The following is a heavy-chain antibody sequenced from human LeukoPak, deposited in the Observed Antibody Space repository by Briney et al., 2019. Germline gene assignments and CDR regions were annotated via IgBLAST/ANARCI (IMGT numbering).Heavy chain of an antibody. CDR2: INWNGINT. Sequence: GGSLRLSCAASRFTFHDHGMSWVRQAPGKGLEWVSGINWNGINTGYADSVRGRFTISRDSAKNSLYLQMDSLRADDTALYYCARDRLDGWLQEQDFWGQGTLVTVSS. CDR3: ARDRLDGWLQEQDF. CDR1: RFTFHDHG. V-gene: IGHV3-20*04. D-gene: IGHD5-24*01. J-gene: IGHJ4*02.